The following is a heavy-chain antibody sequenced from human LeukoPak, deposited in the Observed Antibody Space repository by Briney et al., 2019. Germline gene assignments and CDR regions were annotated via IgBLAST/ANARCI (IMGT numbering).Heavy chain of an antibody. CDR3: ARDPLTALTSGSYAPYYFDY. J-gene: IGHJ4*02. CDR2: ISGSSSYI. V-gene: IGHV3-21*01. CDR1: GFTFSSYS. Sequence: GGSLRLSCAASGFTFSSYSMNWVRQAPGKGLEWVSSISGSSSYIYYADSVKGRFTISRDNAKNSLYLQMNSLRAEDTAVYYCARDPLTALTSGSYAPYYFDYWGQGTLVTVSS. D-gene: IGHD1-26*01.